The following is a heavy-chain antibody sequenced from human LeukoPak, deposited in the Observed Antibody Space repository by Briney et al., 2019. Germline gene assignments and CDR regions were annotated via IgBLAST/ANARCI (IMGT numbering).Heavy chain of an antibody. CDR1: GFTFSSYS. Sequence: GGSLRLSCAASGFTFSSYSMNWVRQAPGKGLEWVSSIGITSRFLYYADSVKGRFTISRDNTKNSLYLQLNSLRAEDTAVYYCARDVSSGHYYFDYWGLGTLVTVSS. V-gene: IGHV3-21*01. CDR3: ARDVSSGHYYFDY. CDR2: IGITSRFL. D-gene: IGHD6-19*01. J-gene: IGHJ4*02.